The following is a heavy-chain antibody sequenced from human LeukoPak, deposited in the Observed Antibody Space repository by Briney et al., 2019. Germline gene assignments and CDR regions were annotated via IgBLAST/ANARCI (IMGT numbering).Heavy chain of an antibody. CDR3: ASEVVPAATVDY. CDR1: GFTFSSYS. V-gene: IGHV3-21*01. J-gene: IGHJ4*02. D-gene: IGHD2-2*01. Sequence: PGGYLRLSCAASGFTFSSYSMNWVRQAPGKGLEWVSSISSSSSYIYYADSVKGRFTISRDNAKNSLYLQMNSLRAEDTAVYYCASEVVPAATVDYWGQGTLVTVSS. CDR2: ISSSSSYI.